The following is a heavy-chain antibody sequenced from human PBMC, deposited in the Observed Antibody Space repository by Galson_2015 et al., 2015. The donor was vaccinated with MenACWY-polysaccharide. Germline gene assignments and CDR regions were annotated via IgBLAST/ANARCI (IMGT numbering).Heavy chain of an antibody. Sequence: SLRLSCAASGFTFSTEAMNWVRQAPGKGLEWVSLISGSGDSTYYGNSVRGRFTISRDNSKNTLYLQMNSLRADDTAVYYCARTPSGAYYIAFDIWGQGTLVTVSS. D-gene: IGHD1-26*01. CDR2: ISGSGDST. CDR1: GFTFSTEA. J-gene: IGHJ4*02. V-gene: IGHV3-23*01. CDR3: ARTPSGAYYIAFDI.